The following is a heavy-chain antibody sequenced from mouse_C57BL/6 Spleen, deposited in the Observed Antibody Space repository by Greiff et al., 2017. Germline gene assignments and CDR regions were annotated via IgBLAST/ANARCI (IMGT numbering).Heavy chain of an antibody. CDR1: GFTFSDYY. Sequence: DVKLVESGGGLVQPGGSLKLSCAASGFTFSDYYMYWVRQTPEKRLEWVAYISNGGGSTYYPDTVKGRFTISRDNAKNTLYLQMSRLKSEDTAMYYCARHLYPWYCDVWGTGTTVTVSS. V-gene: IGHV5-12*01. CDR3: ARHLYPWYCDV. CDR2: ISNGGGST. D-gene: IGHD2-12*01. J-gene: IGHJ1*03.